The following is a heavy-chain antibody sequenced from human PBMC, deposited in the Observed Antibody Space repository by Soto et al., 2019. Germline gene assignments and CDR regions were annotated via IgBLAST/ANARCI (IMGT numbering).Heavy chain of an antibody. CDR3: AKKYDFWSGPRVRMDV. Sequence: GGSLRLSCAASGFIFNTYAMSWVRQAPGKGLEWVSEISGTGASTYYADSVKGRFTISRDNYKNTLYVQMNSLRAEDTAVYYFAKKYDFWSGPRVRMDVWGQGTTVTVSS. CDR2: ISGTGAST. D-gene: IGHD3-3*01. V-gene: IGHV3-23*01. CDR1: GFIFNTYA. J-gene: IGHJ6*02.